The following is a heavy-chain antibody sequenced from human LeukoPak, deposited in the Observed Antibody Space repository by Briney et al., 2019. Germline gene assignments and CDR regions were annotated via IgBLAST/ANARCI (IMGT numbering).Heavy chain of an antibody. Sequence: SETLSLTCAVYGGSFSGYYWSWIRQPPGKGLEWIGEINHSGSTNYKPSLRTRVTISLDTSKNQFSLKLSSVTAADTAVYYCARDLMRGNEGFDYWGQGTLVPVSS. CDR3: ARDLMRGNEGFDY. D-gene: IGHD2-8*01. CDR1: GGSFSGYY. V-gene: IGHV4-34*01. CDR2: INHSGST. J-gene: IGHJ4*02.